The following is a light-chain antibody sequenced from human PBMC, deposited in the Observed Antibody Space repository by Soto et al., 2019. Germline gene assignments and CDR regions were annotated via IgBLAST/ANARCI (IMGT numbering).Light chain of an antibody. J-gene: IGKJ5*01. Sequence: EIVLTQSPGTLSLSPGERATLSCRASQSVSSSYLAWYQQTPGQAPRLLIYGATSRATGIPDRFSGSGSGTDFTLTISRLEPEDFAVYYCQQPGTFGQGTRLEIK. CDR2: GAT. CDR1: QSVSSSY. CDR3: QQPGT. V-gene: IGKV3-20*01.